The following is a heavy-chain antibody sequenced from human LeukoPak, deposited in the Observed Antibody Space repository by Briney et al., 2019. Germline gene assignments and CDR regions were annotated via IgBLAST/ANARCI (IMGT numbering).Heavy chain of an antibody. Sequence: SVKVSCKASGGTFSSYAISWVRQAPGQGLEWMGRIIPIFGTANYAQKFQGRVTITTDESTSTAYMELSSLRSEDTAVYYCARVMGDYYDSSGYYYRSRYFDYWGQGTLVTVSS. D-gene: IGHD3-22*01. CDR1: GGTFSSYA. J-gene: IGHJ4*02. CDR3: ARVMGDYYDSSGYYYRSRYFDY. V-gene: IGHV1-69*05. CDR2: IIPIFGTA.